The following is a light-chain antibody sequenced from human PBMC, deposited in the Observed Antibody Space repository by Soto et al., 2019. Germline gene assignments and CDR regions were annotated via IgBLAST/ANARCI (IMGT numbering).Light chain of an antibody. CDR2: AAS. CDR1: QDISRY. Sequence: DIQLTQSPSFVSASVGERVTITCRASQDISRYLAWYQQKPGEAPKLLISAASTLHSGVPSSFSGSGSGTEFTLTVSYLLPEDFAAYYCQQLYSYSSFGQGTRLESK. CDR3: QQLYSYSS. V-gene: IGKV1-9*01. J-gene: IGKJ5*01.